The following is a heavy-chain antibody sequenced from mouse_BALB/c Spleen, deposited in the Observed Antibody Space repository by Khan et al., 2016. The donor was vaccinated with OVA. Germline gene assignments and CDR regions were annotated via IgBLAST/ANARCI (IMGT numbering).Heavy chain of an antibody. Sequence: EVQLQESGPGLVKPSQSLSLTCTVTGYSITSGYGWNWIRQFPGNKLEWMGYISYSGSTNYNPSLKSRITITRDTSKNPFFLQLNSGTTEDTATYYWARTAMIKYWGQGTTLTVSS. V-gene: IGHV3-2*02. CDR1: GYSITSGYG. D-gene: IGHD1-2*01. J-gene: IGHJ2*01. CDR3: ARTAMIKY. CDR2: ISYSGST.